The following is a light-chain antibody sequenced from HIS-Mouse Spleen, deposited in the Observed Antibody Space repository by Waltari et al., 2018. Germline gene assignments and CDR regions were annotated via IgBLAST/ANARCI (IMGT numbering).Light chain of an antibody. CDR1: SSDVGSYNL. J-gene: IGLJ3*02. Sequence: QSALTQPASVSGSPGQSITISCTGTSSDVGSYNLVSWYQQHPGKAPKPMIYEGRQRLSGVSNRFAGSKSGNTASLTISGRQAEDEADYYCCSYAGSSTWVFGGGTKLTVL. CDR3: CSYAGSSTWV. CDR2: EGR. V-gene: IGLV2-23*01.